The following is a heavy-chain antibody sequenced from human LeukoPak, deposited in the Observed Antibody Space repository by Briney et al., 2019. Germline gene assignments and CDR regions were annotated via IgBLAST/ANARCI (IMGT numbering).Heavy chain of an antibody. CDR3: TSGVTMVRGVILDY. D-gene: IGHD3-10*01. CDR2: IRSKAYGGTT. Sequence: GGSLRLSCTASGFTFGDYAMSWVRQAPGKGLEWGGFIRSKAYGGTTEYAASVKGRFTISRDDSKSIAYLQMNSLKTEDTAVYYCTSGVTMVRGVILDYWGQGTLVTVSS. V-gene: IGHV3-49*04. CDR1: GFTFGDYA. J-gene: IGHJ4*02.